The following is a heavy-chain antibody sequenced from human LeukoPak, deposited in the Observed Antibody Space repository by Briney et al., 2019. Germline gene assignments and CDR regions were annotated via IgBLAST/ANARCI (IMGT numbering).Heavy chain of an antibody. CDR3: ASPSNCGGDCSSNGMDV. J-gene: IGHJ6*02. CDR2: ITPYNGNT. Sequence: GASVKVSCKASGYTFASYHITWVRQAPGQGLEWMGWITPYNGNTNYAQKFRGRVTMAADTSTNTVYLELRSLRSDDTAVYYCASPSNCGGDCSSNGMDVWGQGTTVTVSS. D-gene: IGHD2-21*02. V-gene: IGHV1-18*01. CDR1: GYTFASYH.